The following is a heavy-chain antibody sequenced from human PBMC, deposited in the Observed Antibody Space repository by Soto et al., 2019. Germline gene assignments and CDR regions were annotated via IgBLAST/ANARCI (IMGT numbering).Heavy chain of an antibody. D-gene: IGHD3-22*01. CDR2: IKHDGSEK. Sequence: PGGSLRLSCAASGFTFSSYWMSWVRQAPGKGLEWVANIKHDGSEKYYVDSVKGRFTISRDNAKNSLYLQMNSLRAEDTAVYYCARFYYDSSGYLPSPYYYYYGMDVWGQGTTVTVSS. J-gene: IGHJ6*02. CDR1: GFTFSSYW. V-gene: IGHV3-7*04. CDR3: ARFYYDSSGYLPSPYYYYYGMDV.